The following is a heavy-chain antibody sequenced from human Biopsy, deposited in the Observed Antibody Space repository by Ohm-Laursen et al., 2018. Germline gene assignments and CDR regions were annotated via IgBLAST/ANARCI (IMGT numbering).Heavy chain of an antibody. V-gene: IGHV3-53*01. CDR3: QGRRLPPGQFYGVDA. D-gene: IGHD1-26*01. J-gene: IGHJ6*02. CDR1: GITVNDHY. Sequence: SLRLSCAASGITVNDHYMSWVRQAPGKGLEWVSSLHDRGVTYYADSVKGRFTISGNNSKNTLYLQMNGLRAEDTAVYYCQGRRLPPGQFYGVDAWGQGTTVTVSS. CDR2: LHDRGVT.